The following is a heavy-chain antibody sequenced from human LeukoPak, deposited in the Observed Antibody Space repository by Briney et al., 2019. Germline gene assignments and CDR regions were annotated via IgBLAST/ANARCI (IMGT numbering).Heavy chain of an antibody. V-gene: IGHV3-11*05. Sequence: PGGSLRLSCEVSGFTFSDHYMSWLRQAPGKRLEWVSYISSGITYTNYADSVEGRFTISRDNAKNSLYLQMNSLRAEDTAVYYCARGDDGGDYFYYWGQGTLVTVSS. J-gene: IGHJ4*02. CDR1: GFTFSDHY. CDR2: ISSGITYT. CDR3: ARGDDGGDYFYY. D-gene: IGHD4-23*01.